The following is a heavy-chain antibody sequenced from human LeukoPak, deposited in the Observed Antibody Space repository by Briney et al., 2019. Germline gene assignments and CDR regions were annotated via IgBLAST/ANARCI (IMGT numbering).Heavy chain of an antibody. CDR3: ARERCSSTTCCFDY. Sequence: SETLSLTCTVSGGSISTYYWSWIRQPPGKGLEWIGYIYYSGSTNYNPSLKSRVTISVDTSKNQFSLKLSSVTAADTAVYYCARERCSSTTCCFDYWGQGTLVTVSS. CDR1: GGSISTYY. V-gene: IGHV4-59*01. J-gene: IGHJ4*02. CDR2: IYYSGST. D-gene: IGHD2-2*01.